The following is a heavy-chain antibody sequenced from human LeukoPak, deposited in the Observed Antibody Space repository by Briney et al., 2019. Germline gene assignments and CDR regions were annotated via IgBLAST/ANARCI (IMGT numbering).Heavy chain of an antibody. D-gene: IGHD4-17*01. J-gene: IGHJ4*02. Sequence: ASVKVSCKASGYTFTGYYMHWVRQAPGQGLEWMGGINPNSGGTNYAQKFQGRVTITADESTSTAYMELSSLRSEDTAVYYCARDRMEMVGDDYGDYGIDYWGQGTLVTVSS. CDR2: INPNSGGT. CDR1: GYTFTGYY. CDR3: ARDRMEMVGDDYGDYGIDY. V-gene: IGHV1-2*02.